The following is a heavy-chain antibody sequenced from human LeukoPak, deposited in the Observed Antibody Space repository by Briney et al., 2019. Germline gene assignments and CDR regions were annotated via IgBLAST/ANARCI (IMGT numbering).Heavy chain of an antibody. J-gene: IGHJ4*02. CDR2: ISSSSSTI. D-gene: IGHD3-22*01. V-gene: IGHV3-48*02. CDR3: ARGSLYRSNYYDSSGRLPGY. Sequence: GGSLRLSCAASGFTFSSYSMNWVRQAPGKGLEWVSYISSSSSTIYYADSVKGQFTISRDNAKNSLYLQMNSLRDEDTAVYYCARGSLYRSNYYDSSGRLPGYWGQGTLVTVSS. CDR1: GFTFSSYS.